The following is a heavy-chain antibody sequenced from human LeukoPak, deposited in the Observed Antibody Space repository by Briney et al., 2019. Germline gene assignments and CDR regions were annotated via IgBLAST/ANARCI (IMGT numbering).Heavy chain of an antibody. D-gene: IGHD6-19*01. CDR1: GGSISSYY. CDR2: KYYSGST. Sequence: PSETPSLTCTVSGGSISSYYWNWIRQLPGKGLEWIGSKYYSGSTAYNPSLKSRVTILVDTSKNQFSLKLSSVTAADTAVYYCARGGNSSGWPIYNYYDYWGQGTLVTVSS. J-gene: IGHJ4*02. V-gene: IGHV4-59*01. CDR3: ARGGNSSGWPIYNYYDY.